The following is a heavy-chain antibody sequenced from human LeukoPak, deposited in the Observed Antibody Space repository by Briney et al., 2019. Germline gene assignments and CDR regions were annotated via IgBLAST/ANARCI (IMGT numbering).Heavy chain of an antibody. CDR2: ISGGGSNT. J-gene: IGHJ4*02. CDR3: VKDRTGTYTLDY. V-gene: IGHV3-23*01. D-gene: IGHD3-10*01. Sequence: PGGSLRLSCAASGFTFSTYPISWVRQAPGKGLEWVSAISGGGSNTYYADSVKGRFTISRDNSKNTLNLQMNSLRAEDTAVYYCVKDRTGTYTLDYWGQGTLVTVSS. CDR1: GFTFSTYP.